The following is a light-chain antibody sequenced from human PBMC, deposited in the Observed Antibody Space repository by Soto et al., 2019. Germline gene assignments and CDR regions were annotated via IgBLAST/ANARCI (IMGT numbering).Light chain of an antibody. Sequence: DVVMTQSPLSLPVTLGQPASISCRSSQSLVYSDGYTYLNWFHQRPGQSPRRLIYKVSNRDSGVPDRFSGSGSGTDFTLKISRVEADDVGVYYRMQRTPGPPTFGQGTKADIK. V-gene: IGKV2-30*01. CDR2: KVS. CDR1: QSLVYSDGYTY. CDR3: MQRTPGPPT. J-gene: IGKJ1*01.